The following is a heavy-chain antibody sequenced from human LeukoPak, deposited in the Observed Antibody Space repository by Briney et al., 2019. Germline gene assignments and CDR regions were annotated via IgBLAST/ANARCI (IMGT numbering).Heavy chain of an antibody. V-gene: IGHV1-18*04. CDR1: GYTFPSYG. J-gene: IGHJ5*02. CDR3: ARTIAVTSTPVWFDP. D-gene: IGHD6-19*01. Sequence: ASVKVSCKASGYTFPSYGISWVRQAPGQGLEWMGWISAYNGNTNYAQKLQGRVTMTTDTSTSTAYMELRSLRSDDTAVYYCARTIAVTSTPVWFDPWGQGTLVPVSS. CDR2: ISAYNGNT.